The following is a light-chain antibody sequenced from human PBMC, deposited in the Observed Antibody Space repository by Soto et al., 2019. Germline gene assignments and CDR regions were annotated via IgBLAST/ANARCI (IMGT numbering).Light chain of an antibody. J-gene: IGLJ3*02. CDR1: SSNIGSNT. CDR3: APWDDSLNGWV. CDR2: SNN. Sequence: QSVLTQPPSASGTPGQRVTISCSGSSSNIGSNTVNWYQQLPGTAPKLLIYSNNQRPSGVPDRFSGSKSGTSASLAISGLQSEDEADYYCAPWDDSLNGWVFGGGTKLPVL. V-gene: IGLV1-44*01.